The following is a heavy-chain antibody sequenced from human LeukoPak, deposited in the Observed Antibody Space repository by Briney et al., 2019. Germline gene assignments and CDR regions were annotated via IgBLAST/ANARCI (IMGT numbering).Heavy chain of an antibody. Sequence: GGSLRLSCAASGFTFSDYWMTWVRQAPGKGLEWVANIKPDGSEKYYVDSVKGRFTISRDNAKNSLYLQMNSLRAEDTAVYYCAKARYHWGQGTLVTVSS. J-gene: IGHJ4*02. V-gene: IGHV3-7*03. CDR2: IKPDGSEK. D-gene: IGHD2-2*01. CDR1: GFTFSDYW. CDR3: AKARYH.